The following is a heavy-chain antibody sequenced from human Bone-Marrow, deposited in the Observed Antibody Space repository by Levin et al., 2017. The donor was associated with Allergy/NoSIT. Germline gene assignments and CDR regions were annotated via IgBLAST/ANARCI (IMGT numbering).Heavy chain of an antibody. CDR3: AKSGDSGDHLDYMGV. J-gene: IGHJ6*03. CDR1: GFTFRNYG. V-gene: IGHV3-30*18. D-gene: IGHD2-21*01. Sequence: GGSLRLSCAASGFTFRNYGMHWVRQAPGKGLEWMAVISYDGINTFYADSVEGRFTVSRDNSRGTLFPHLNNRRADDTAVYYCAKSGDSGDHLDYMGVWGKGTTVTVSS. CDR2: ISYDGINT.